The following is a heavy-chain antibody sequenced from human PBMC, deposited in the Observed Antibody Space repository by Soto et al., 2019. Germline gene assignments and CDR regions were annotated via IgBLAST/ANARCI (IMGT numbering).Heavy chain of an antibody. CDR3: AHRGFFDSGHPNWFDP. CDR1: GFSLTARGVG. J-gene: IGHJ5*02. CDR2: IYWDDDE. D-gene: IGHD4-17*01. Sequence: QITLKESGPTLVKPTQTLTLTCTFSGFSLTARGVGVGWIRQPPGKALEWLALIYWDDDERYSPSLKSRLTITKDTSRNQVVLTMTNMDPVDTATYYCAHRGFFDSGHPNWFDPWGQGALVTVSS. V-gene: IGHV2-5*02.